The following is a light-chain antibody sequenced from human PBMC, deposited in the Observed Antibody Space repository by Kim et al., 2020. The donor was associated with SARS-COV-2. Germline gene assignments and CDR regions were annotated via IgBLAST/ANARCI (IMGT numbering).Light chain of an antibody. CDR2: DAS. CDR3: QHRRTWQLT. J-gene: IGKJ2*01. V-gene: IGKV3-11*01. Sequence: EIVFTQSPATLSLSTGERATLSCRASQYIDNWLAWYQQKPGQVPRLLIYDASNRATGIPARFSGSGSGTDFTLTISSLEPEDFAVYYCQHRRTWQLTFGQGNKLE. CDR1: QYIDNW.